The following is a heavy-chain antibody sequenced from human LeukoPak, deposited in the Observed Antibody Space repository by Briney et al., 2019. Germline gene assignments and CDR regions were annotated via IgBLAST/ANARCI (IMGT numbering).Heavy chain of an antibody. V-gene: IGHV5-10-1*01. CDR1: GYIFSTYW. Sequence: GESLKISCKGSGYIFSTYWIAWVRQMPGKGLEWMGRIDPSDSYTNYSPSFQGHVTISADKSISTAYLQWSSLKASDTAMYYCARRSKYSSSWYIDCWGQGTLVTVSS. D-gene: IGHD6-13*01. J-gene: IGHJ4*02. CDR2: IDPSDSYT. CDR3: ARRSKYSSSWYIDC.